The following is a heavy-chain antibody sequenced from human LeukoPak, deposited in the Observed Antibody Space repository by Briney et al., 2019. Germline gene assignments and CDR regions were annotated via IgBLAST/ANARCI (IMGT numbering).Heavy chain of an antibody. J-gene: IGHJ4*02. CDR1: GYTFTGYY. V-gene: IGHV1-2*02. CDR3: ARDRDYGGNIFDY. D-gene: IGHD4-23*01. Sequence: VKVSCKASGYTFTGYYMHWVRQAPGQGLEWMGWINPNSGGTNYAQKFQGRVTMTRDTSISTAYMELSRLRSDDTAVYYCARDRDYGGNIFDYWGQGTLVTVSS. CDR2: INPNSGGT.